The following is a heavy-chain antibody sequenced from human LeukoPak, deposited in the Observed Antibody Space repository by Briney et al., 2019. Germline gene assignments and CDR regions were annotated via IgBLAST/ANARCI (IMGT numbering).Heavy chain of an antibody. J-gene: IGHJ4*02. CDR3: TRPRGCGTSRCNNFDY. CDR1: GFAFSSYS. V-gene: IGHV3-21*01. D-gene: IGHD2-21*01. Sequence: GGSLRLSCAASGFAFSSYSMNWVRQAPGKGLEWVSSISSSSSYINYVDSVKGRFTISRDNAKNSLYLQLNRLRAEDTAVYYCTRPRGCGTSRCNNFDYWGQGTLVTVSS. CDR2: ISSSSSYI.